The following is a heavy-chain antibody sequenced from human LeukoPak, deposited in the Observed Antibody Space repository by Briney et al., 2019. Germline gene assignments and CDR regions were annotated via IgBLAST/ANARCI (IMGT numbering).Heavy chain of an antibody. CDR2: INHSGST. D-gene: IGHD3-22*01. CDR3: ARRAYYYDSSGYW. J-gene: IGHJ4*02. Sequence: SETLSLTCAVYGGSFSGYYRSWIRQPPGKGLEWIWEINHSGSTNYNPSLKSRVTISVDTSKNQFSLKLSSVTAADTAVYYCARRAYYYDSSGYWWGQGTLVTVSS. CDR1: GGSFSGYY. V-gene: IGHV4-34*01.